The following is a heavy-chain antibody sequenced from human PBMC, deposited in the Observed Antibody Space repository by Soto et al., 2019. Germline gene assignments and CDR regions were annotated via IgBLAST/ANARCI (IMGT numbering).Heavy chain of an antibody. V-gene: IGHV1-69*05. CDR3: ARDREYYYDSSGNYYYHYGLDV. D-gene: IGHD3-22*01. CDR1: GGAFSSNA. CDR2: ISPIFGSA. Sequence: ASVKVSCKAFGGAFSSNAISWMRQAPGQGLEWIGTISPIFGSAAYAQRFQGRVTMTTDTPTNTAYMELRSLRSDDTAVYYCARDREYYYDSSGNYYYHYGLDVWGQGTTVTVSS. J-gene: IGHJ6*02.